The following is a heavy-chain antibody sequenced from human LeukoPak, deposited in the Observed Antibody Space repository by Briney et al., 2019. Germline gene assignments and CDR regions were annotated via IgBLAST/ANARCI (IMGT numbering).Heavy chain of an antibody. Sequence: GGSLRLSRAASGFTFSSYAMHWVRQAPGKGLEWVAVISYDGSNKYYADSVKGRFTISRDNSKNTLYLQMNSLRAEDTAVYYCARDQDAWSYYYGMDVWGQGTTVTVSS. CDR3: ARDQDAWSYYYGMDV. CDR2: ISYDGSNK. D-gene: IGHD2-8*02. CDR1: GFTFSSYA. J-gene: IGHJ6*02. V-gene: IGHV3-30-3*01.